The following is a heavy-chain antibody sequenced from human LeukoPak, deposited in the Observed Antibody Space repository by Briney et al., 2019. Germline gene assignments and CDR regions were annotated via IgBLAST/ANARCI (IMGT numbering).Heavy chain of an antibody. CDR2: IYSGGST. Sequence: GGSLRLSCAASGFTVSSNYMSWVRQAPGKGLEWVSVIYSGGSTYYADSVKGRFTISRDNSKNTPYLQMNSLRAEDTAVYYCARELIAAAGTRWFDPWGQGTLVTVSS. D-gene: IGHD6-13*01. J-gene: IGHJ5*02. CDR3: ARELIAAAGTRWFDP. CDR1: GFTVSSNY. V-gene: IGHV3-66*01.